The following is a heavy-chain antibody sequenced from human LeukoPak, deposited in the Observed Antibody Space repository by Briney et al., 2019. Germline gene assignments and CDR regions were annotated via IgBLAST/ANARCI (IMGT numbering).Heavy chain of an antibody. D-gene: IGHD6-19*01. V-gene: IGHV4-30-4*08. CDR1: GGSISSGDYY. CDR3: ARATHSSGDY. J-gene: IGHJ4*02. Sequence: SETLSLTCTVSGGSISSGDYYWSWIRQPPGKGLEWIGYIYYSGITYYNPSLKSRVTISVDTSKNQFSLKLSSVTAADTAVYYCARATHSSGDYWGQGTLVTVSS. CDR2: IYYSGIT.